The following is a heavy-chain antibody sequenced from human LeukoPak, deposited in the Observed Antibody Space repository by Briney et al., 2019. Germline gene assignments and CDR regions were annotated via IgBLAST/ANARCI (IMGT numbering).Heavy chain of an antibody. CDR1: GFTFSSYW. J-gene: IGHJ4*02. CDR3: ARDNWGDGGYYRTLDY. CDR2: IKQDGSEK. Sequence: GGSLRLSCAASGFTFSSYWMSWVRQAPGKGLEWVANIKQDGSEKYYVDTVKGRFTISRDNSKNTVDLQMNSLRAEDTAVYYCARDNWGDGGYYRTLDYWGQGTLVTVSS. D-gene: IGHD3-22*01. V-gene: IGHV3-7*01.